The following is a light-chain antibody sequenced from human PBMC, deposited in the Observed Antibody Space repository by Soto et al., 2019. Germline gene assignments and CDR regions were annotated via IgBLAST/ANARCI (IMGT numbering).Light chain of an antibody. CDR1: QSVTNSF. V-gene: IGKV3-20*01. J-gene: IGKJ1*01. Sequence: EIVLAQSPGTLSLSPGERATLSCRASQSVTNSFLAWYQQKPGQAPRLLIYGASRRATGIPDRFTGSGSGTDCTLTRSRLEPEDFAVYYCQQYVSSPWAFGQGTKVEI. CDR2: GAS. CDR3: QQYVSSPWA.